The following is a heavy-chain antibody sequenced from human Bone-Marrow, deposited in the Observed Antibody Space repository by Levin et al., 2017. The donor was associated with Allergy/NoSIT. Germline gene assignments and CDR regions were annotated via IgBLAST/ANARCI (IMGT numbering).Heavy chain of an antibody. CDR3: ARNWAWGFDY. CDR2: IFHSGNS. J-gene: IGHJ4*02. D-gene: IGHD7-27*01. V-gene: IGHV4-4*02. CDR1: GFSISSGHW. Sequence: SETLSLTCAVSGFSISSGHWWTWLRQPPGKGLEWIGEIFHSGNSNYNPALGSRVTISRDNSKNQFSLNLRFMSAADTAVHYCARNWAWGFDYWGQGALVTV.